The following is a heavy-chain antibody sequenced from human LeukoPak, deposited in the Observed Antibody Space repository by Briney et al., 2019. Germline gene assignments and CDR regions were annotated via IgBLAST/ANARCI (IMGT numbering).Heavy chain of an antibody. V-gene: IGHV1-24*01. Sequence: GASVKVSCKASGYTFTGYYMHWVRQAPGKGLEWMGGFDPEDGETIYAQKFQGRVTMTEDTSTDTAYMELSSLRSEDTAVYYCATVPMSVRVAGSVWGQGTLVTVSS. CDR1: GYTFTGYY. CDR2: FDPEDGET. CDR3: ATVPMSVRVAGSV. J-gene: IGHJ4*02. D-gene: IGHD6-19*01.